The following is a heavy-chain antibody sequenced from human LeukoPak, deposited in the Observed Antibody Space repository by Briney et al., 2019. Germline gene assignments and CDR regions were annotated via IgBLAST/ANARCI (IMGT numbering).Heavy chain of an antibody. D-gene: IGHD2-2*01. Sequence: GGSLRLSCAASGFTFNNYAMNWVRQAPGKGLEWVSHISPSGDSTYYADSVKGRFTISRDSSKNTLSLQMNSLRAEDTAVYYCAKIPKGGYFDSWGQGTLVTVSS. V-gene: IGHV3-23*01. CDR3: AKIPKGGYFDS. J-gene: IGHJ4*02. CDR2: ISPSGDST. CDR1: GFTFNNYA.